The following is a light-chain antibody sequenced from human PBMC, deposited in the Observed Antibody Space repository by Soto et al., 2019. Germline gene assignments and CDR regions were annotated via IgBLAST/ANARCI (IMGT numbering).Light chain of an antibody. CDR3: QSFDSSLSGYVL. Sequence: QLVLTQPPSVSGAPGQRVTISCTGSSSNIGARYDVHWYQQLPGKAPKLLIYGNNNRPSGVPDRFSGSKSGTSASLAITGLQAEDEADYFCQSFDSSLSGYVLFGGGTKLTVL. CDR2: GNN. V-gene: IGLV1-40*01. J-gene: IGLJ2*01. CDR1: SSNIGARYD.